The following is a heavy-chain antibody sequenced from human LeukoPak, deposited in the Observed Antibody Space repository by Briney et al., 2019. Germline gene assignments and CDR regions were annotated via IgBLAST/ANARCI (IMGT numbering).Heavy chain of an antibody. J-gene: IGHJ6*02. D-gene: IGHD2-2*02. CDR2: IYHNGTL. CDR3: ATAPILRGEGGEHYKYGMDV. V-gene: IGHV4-4*02. Sequence: SETLSLTCAVSVGSISSGNWWTWVRQSPGKGLEWIGDIYHNGTLNYNPSLKSRVTISADSFKNHFSLKLTSVTAADTAVYYCATAPILRGEGGEHYKYGMDVWGQGTTVIVSS. CDR1: VGSISSGNW.